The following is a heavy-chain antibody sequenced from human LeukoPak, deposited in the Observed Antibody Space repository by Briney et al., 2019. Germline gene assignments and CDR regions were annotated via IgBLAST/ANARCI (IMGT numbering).Heavy chain of an antibody. CDR2: IKEDRGRE. CDR1: GLIVSNHW. J-gene: IGHJ5*02. D-gene: IGHD5-18*01. CDR3: ASLDTAKQPLANH. V-gene: IGHV3-7*03. Sequence: PGGSLRLSCVASGLIVSNHWTSWVRQAPGKGLEWVANIKEDRGREYYMDSVKGRFTISKDSAKNSLYLQMNSLRVEDTAMYYCASLDTAKQPLANHWGQGTLVTVSP.